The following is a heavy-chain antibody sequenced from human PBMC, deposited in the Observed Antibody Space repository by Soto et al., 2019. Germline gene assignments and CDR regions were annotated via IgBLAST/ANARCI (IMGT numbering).Heavy chain of an antibody. J-gene: IGHJ5*02. CDR3: AKSLDIHYTNWFDP. Sequence: EVQILESGGSLVQPGGSLRLSCAASGFTFSRAAMNWVRQAPGKGLEWVSIISGSDSRTYYADSVKGRFTISRDNSKNTLYLDMNSLRAEDPAVYSCAKSLDIHYTNWFDPWGQGTLVTVSS. D-gene: IGHD4-4*01. CDR1: GFTFSRAA. V-gene: IGHV3-23*01. CDR2: ISGSDSRT.